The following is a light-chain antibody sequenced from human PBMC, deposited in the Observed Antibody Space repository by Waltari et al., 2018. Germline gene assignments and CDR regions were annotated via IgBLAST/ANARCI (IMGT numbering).Light chain of an antibody. CDR1: RSDVGGYYY. J-gene: IGLJ1*01. CDR3: SSYTDTSTRYV. CDR2: DVT. V-gene: IGLV2-14*03. Sequence: QSALTQPAAASGAPGQSFTISCTGARSDVGGYYYVSWYQQHPGKAPKLMIFDVTKRLSGVSTRFSASKSGNTASLTISGLRAEDEADYYCSSYTDTSTRYVFGTGTKVTVL.